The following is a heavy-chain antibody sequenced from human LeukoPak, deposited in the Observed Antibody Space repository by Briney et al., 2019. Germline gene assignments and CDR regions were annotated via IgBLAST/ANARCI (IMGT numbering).Heavy chain of an antibody. D-gene: IGHD6-6*01. CDR1: GGTFSSYA. Sequence: SVKVSCKASGGTFSSYAISWVRQAPGQGLEWMGGIIPIFGTANYAQKFQGRVTITADESTSTAYMELSSLRSEDTAVYYCARGPPAYSSSRGSTYFDYWGQGTLVTVSS. CDR3: ARGPPAYSSSRGSTYFDY. CDR2: IIPIFGTA. V-gene: IGHV1-69*13. J-gene: IGHJ4*02.